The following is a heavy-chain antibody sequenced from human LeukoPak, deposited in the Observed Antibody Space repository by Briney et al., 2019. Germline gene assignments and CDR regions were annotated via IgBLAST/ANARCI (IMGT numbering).Heavy chain of an antibody. CDR2: ISGGGGAI. J-gene: IGHJ4*02. Sequence: TGGSLRLSCVASEFTLSAYYMTWIRQAPGKGLEWVSSISGGGGAIHYSDSVKGRFTISRDNAKNSLYLQMNSLRVEDTAVYYCAREDGYKGPFDFWGQGTLVTVSS. V-gene: IGHV3-11*01. CDR1: EFTLSAYY. CDR3: AREDGYKGPFDF. D-gene: IGHD2-21*01.